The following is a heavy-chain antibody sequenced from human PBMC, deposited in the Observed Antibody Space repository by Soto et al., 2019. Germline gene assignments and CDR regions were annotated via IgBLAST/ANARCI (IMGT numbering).Heavy chain of an antibody. J-gene: IGHJ6*02. Sequence: LRLSCTASGFTFGDYAMSWFRQAPGKGLEWVGFIRSKAYGGTTEYAASVKGRFTISRNDSKSIAYLQMNSLKTEDTAVYYCTRAGGLAATLPYYYGMDVWGQGTTVTVSS. D-gene: IGHD2-15*01. CDR1: GFTFGDYA. CDR3: TRAGGLAATLPYYYGMDV. V-gene: IGHV3-49*03. CDR2: IRSKAYGGTT.